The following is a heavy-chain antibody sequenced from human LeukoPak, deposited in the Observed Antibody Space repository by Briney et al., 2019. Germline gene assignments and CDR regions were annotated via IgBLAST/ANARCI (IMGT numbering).Heavy chain of an antibody. V-gene: IGHV3-23*01. D-gene: IGHD2-21*02. CDR2: ISGSGGGT. J-gene: IGHJ4*02. CDR1: GITFSSYA. CDR3: AKDSRRGMVTYLDY. Sequence: GGSLRLSCAVSGITFSSYAMSWVRQAPGKGLEWVSGISGSGGGTYYADSVKGRFTISRDNYKSTQYLQMKSLRAEDTAVYYCAKDSRRGMVTYLDYWGQGTLVTVSS.